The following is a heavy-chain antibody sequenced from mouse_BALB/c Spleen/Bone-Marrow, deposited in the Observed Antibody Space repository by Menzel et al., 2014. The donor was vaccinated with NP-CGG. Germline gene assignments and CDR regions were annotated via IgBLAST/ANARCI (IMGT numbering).Heavy chain of an antibody. CDR2: IDPSDSYT. Sequence: QVQLQQPGAELVKPGASVKMSCKASGYTFTSYWMHWVKRRPGQGLEWIGVIDPSDSYTSYNQKFKGKATLTVDTSSSTAYMQLSSLTSEDSAVYYCTRRGYYAMDYWGQGTSVTVSS. J-gene: IGHJ4*01. CDR3: TRRGYYAMDY. V-gene: IGHV1S127*01. CDR1: GYTFTSYW.